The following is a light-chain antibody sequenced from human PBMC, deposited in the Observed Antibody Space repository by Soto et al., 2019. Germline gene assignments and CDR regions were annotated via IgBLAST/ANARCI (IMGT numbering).Light chain of an antibody. CDR2: RAS. V-gene: IGKV3-15*01. Sequence: EIVMTQSPATLSVSPGETATLSFKTSQSVDSLLAWYQQKPGQAPRLLIYRASTRTTGIPARFSGSGSGKEFTLTINSLQSEDFAVYYCQQYNNWPITFGQGTRLEI. J-gene: IGKJ5*01. CDR1: QSVDSL. CDR3: QQYNNWPIT.